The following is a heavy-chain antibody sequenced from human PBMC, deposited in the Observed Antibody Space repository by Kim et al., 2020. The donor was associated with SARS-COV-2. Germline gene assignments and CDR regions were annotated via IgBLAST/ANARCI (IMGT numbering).Heavy chain of an antibody. CDR2: VYWDDKK. CDR1: GFSLTTTGVG. D-gene: IGHD6-25*01. V-gene: IGHV2-5*02. CDR3: AHSDDGFQYYAMDV. J-gene: IGHJ6*02. Sequence: SGPTLVKPTQTLTLTCTFSGFSLTTTGVGVGWIRQPPGKPLEWLAVVYWDDKKRYSPSLKSRLTVTKDTSKNHVVLIMTNMDPVDTGTYYCAHSDDGFQYYAMDVWGQGTTVTVSS.